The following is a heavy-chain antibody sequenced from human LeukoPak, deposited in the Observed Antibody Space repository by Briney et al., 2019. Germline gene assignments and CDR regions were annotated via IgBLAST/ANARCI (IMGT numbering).Heavy chain of an antibody. CDR2: ISSDSNTI. Sequence: GSLRLSCAASGFTFSSYSMNWVRQAPGKGLEWVSYISSDSNTIHYADSAKGRFIISRDNARNSLYLQMNSLRDEDTAVYYCARNLRCSSTSCYIPIDYWGQGTLVTVSS. D-gene: IGHD2-2*02. V-gene: IGHV3-48*02. CDR1: GFTFSSYS. CDR3: ARNLRCSSTSCYIPIDY. J-gene: IGHJ4*02.